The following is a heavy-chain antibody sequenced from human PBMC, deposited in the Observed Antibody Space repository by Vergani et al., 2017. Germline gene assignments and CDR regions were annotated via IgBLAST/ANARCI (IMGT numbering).Heavy chain of an antibody. Sequence: QVQPVQSGAEVKKPGASVKVSCQASGYTFTSYYIHWVRQAPGQGLEWMGIINPSGGSTNYAQKFQGRVTMTRDTSTSTVFMELSSLRSEDTAVYYCARGCGSTSCYKRGEDWFDPWGQGTLVTVSS. CDR2: INPSGGST. D-gene: IGHD2-2*02. J-gene: IGHJ5*02. CDR3: ARGCGSTSCYKRGEDWFDP. V-gene: IGHV1-46*01. CDR1: GYTFTSYY.